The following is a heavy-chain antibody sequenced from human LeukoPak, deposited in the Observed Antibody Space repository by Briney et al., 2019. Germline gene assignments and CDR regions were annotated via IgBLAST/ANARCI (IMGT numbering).Heavy chain of an antibody. V-gene: IGHV1-8*01. D-gene: IGHD2-15*01. Sequence: ASVKVSCKASGYTFTSYDINWVRQATGQGLEWMGWVNPNSGNTGYAQKFQGRVTMTRNTSISTAYMELSSLRSEDMAVYYCARALWLDCSGGSCPPDAFDIWGQGTMVTVSS. CDR2: VNPNSGNT. CDR3: ARALWLDCSGGSCPPDAFDI. CDR1: GYTFTSYD. J-gene: IGHJ3*02.